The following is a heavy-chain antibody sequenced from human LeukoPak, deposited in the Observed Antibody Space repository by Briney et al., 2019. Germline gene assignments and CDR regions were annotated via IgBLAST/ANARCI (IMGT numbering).Heavy chain of an antibody. CDR2: IYYSGST. J-gene: IGHJ4*02. Sequence: SDTLSLTCTVSGGSISSSSYYWGWIRQPPGKGLEWIGSIYYSGSTYYNPSLKSRVTISVDTSKNQFSLKLSSVTAADTAVYYCARERDGYAFDYWGQGTLVTVSS. V-gene: IGHV4-39*02. D-gene: IGHD5-24*01. CDR1: GGSISSSSYY. CDR3: ARERDGYAFDY.